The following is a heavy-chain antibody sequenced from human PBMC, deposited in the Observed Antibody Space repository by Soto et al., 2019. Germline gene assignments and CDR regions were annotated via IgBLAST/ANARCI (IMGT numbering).Heavy chain of an antibody. CDR2: IYHSGYT. V-gene: IGHV4-30-2*01. J-gene: IGHJ5*02. Sequence: QMRLQESGSGLVKPSQTLSLTCAVSGGSISSGGYAWNWIRQPPGKGLEWIGYIYHSGYTSYNPSLKNRVAISGDKSKNQCSLTLSFVTAADTAVYYCARDSLTGNYFDPWGQGTLVTVSS. CDR1: GGSISSGGYA. CDR3: ARDSLTGNYFDP. D-gene: IGHD1-7*01.